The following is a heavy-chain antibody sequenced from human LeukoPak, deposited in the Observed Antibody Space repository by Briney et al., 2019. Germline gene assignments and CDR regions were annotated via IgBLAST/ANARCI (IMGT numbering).Heavy chain of an antibody. CDR2: INHSGGT. J-gene: IGHJ6*02. D-gene: IGHD3-22*01. CDR3: ARAGDSSGYSFGVPREMYYYYGMDV. Sequence: PSETLSLTCAVYGGSFSDYSWSWIRQPPGKGLEWIGEINHSGGTNHNPSLMSRVIMSVDTSKNQFSLKVSSVTAADTAVYYCARAGDSSGYSFGVPREMYYYYGMDVWGQGTTVTVSS. V-gene: IGHV4-34*01. CDR1: GGSFSDYS.